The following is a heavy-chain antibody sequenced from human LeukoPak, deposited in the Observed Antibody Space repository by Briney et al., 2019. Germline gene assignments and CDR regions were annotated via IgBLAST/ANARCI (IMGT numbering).Heavy chain of an antibody. CDR3: ARYTLGYDLSNWGNGRNFDY. CDR2: IYYSGSN. J-gene: IGHJ4*02. CDR1: GGSVSSGSYY. D-gene: IGHD5-12*01. Sequence: PSETLSLTCTVSGGSVSSGSYYWSWIRQPPGKGLEWIGYIYYSGSNNYNPSLKSRVTISVDTSKNQFSLKLSSVTTADTAVYYCARYTLGYDLSNWGNGRNFDYWGQGTLVTVSS. V-gene: IGHV4-61*01.